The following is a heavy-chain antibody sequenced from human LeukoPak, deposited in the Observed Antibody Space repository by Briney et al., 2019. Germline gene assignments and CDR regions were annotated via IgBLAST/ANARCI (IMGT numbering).Heavy chain of an antibody. CDR3: ARNALPYCSSTSCYYGFDY. J-gene: IGHJ4*02. Sequence: GGSLRLSCAASGFTFSSFAINWVRQASGKGLEWVSVITGSGSGADYTDSVKGRFTISRDNSQNTVHLQMNSLRAEDTAVYYCARNALPYCSSTSCYYGFDYWGQGTLVTVSS. CDR2: ITGSGSGA. V-gene: IGHV3-23*01. D-gene: IGHD2-2*01. CDR1: GFTFSSFA.